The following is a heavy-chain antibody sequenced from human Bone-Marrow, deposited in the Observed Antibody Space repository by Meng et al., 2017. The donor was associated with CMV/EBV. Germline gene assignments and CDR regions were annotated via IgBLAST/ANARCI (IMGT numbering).Heavy chain of an antibody. CDR1: GGSFSGYY. CDR3: ATVPRVGDYFQH. V-gene: IGHV4-34*07. J-gene: IGHJ1*01. CDR2: IYYSGST. Sequence: SETLSLTCAVYGGSFSGYYWSWIRQPPGKGLEWIGYIYYSGSTHYNPSLKSSISLGVDKSKNQFSLKLNSVTAADTAVYYCATVPRVGDYFQHWGQGTLVTVSS. D-gene: IGHD6-6*01.